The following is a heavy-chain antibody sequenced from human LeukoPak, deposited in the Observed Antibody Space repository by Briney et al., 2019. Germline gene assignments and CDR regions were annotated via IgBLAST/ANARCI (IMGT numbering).Heavy chain of an antibody. CDR3: AKDGSIYYDFWSGPFDY. CDR2: ISYDGSNK. CDR1: GFTFSSYG. Sequence: GGSLRLSCAASGFTFSSYGMHWVRQAPGKGLEWVAVISYDGSNKYYADSVKGRFTISRDNSKNTLYLQMSSLRAEDTAVYYCAKDGSIYYDFWSGPFDYWGQGTLVTVSS. V-gene: IGHV3-30*18. D-gene: IGHD3-3*01. J-gene: IGHJ4*02.